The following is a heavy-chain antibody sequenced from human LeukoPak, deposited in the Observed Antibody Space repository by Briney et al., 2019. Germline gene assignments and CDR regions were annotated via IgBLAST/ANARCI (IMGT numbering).Heavy chain of an antibody. CDR2: INPNSGGT. V-gene: IGHV1-2*02. CDR1: GYTFTGYY. Sequence: EASVKVSCKASGYTFTGYYMHWVRQAPGQGLEWMGWINPNSGGTNYAQKFQGRVTMTRDTSISTAYMEPSRLRSDDTAVYYCARDSGRSGYYPSDYWGQGTLVTVSS. CDR3: ARDSGRSGYYPSDY. D-gene: IGHD3-3*01. J-gene: IGHJ4*02.